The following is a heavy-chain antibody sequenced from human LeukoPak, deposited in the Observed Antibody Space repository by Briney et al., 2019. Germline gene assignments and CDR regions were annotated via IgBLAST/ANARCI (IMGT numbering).Heavy chain of an antibody. D-gene: IGHD3-3*02. CDR2: IYYSGST. CDR1: SGSISSSSYY. Sequence: SETLSLTCTVSSGSISSSSYYWGWIRQPPGKGLEWIGSIYYSGSTYYNPSLKSRVTISVDTSKNQFSLNLSSVTAADTAVYYCASGHFYYYYMDVWGKATTVTISS. CDR3: ASGHFYYYYMDV. V-gene: IGHV4-39*01. J-gene: IGHJ6*03.